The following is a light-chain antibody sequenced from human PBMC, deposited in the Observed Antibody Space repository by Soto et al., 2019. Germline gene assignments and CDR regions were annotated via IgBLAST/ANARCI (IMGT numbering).Light chain of an antibody. J-gene: IGKJ1*01. V-gene: IGKV3-11*01. CDR1: QSVSSY. CDR2: DAS. Sequence: EIVLTQSPATLSLSPGERATLSCRASQSVSSYLAWYQQKPGQAPRLLIYDASNRATGIPARFSGSGSGTNFTLPISSLEPEDFAVYSCQQRSNWGTFGQGPKV. CDR3: QQRSNWGT.